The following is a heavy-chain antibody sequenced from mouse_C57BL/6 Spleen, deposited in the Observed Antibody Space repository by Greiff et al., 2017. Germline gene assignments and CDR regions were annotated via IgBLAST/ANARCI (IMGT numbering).Heavy chain of an antibody. CDR2: ISDGGSYT. V-gene: IGHV5-4*01. J-gene: IGHJ1*03. CDR1: GFTFSSYA. D-gene: IGHD2-5*01. CDR3: ARDPAYYSNYWYFDV. Sequence: EVKVVESGGGLVKPGGSLKLSCAASGFTFSSYAMSWVRQTPEKRLEWVATISDGGSYTYYPDNVKGRFTISRDNAKNNLYLQMSHLKSEDTAMYYCARDPAYYSNYWYFDVWGTGTTVTVSS.